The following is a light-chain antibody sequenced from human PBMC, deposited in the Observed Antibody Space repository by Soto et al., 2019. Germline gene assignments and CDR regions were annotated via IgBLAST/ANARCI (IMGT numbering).Light chain of an antibody. CDR2: DAS. Sequence: ETVMTQSPATLSVSPGERATLSCRASQSVNTYLVWYQQKPGQAPRLLIYDASNMPTGVPARFSGSGSGTDFTLTISSLQPEDFATYYCQQANSFPPTFGQGTKVDIK. CDR1: QSVNTY. J-gene: IGKJ1*01. CDR3: QQANSFPPT. V-gene: IGKV3-15*01.